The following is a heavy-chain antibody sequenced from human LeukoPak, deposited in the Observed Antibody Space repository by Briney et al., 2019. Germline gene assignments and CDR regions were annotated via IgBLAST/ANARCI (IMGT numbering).Heavy chain of an antibody. Sequence: GGSLRLSCTASGFTFGDYAMSWFRQAPGKGLEWVGFIRSKAYGGTTEYAASVKGRFTTSRDDSKSIAYLQMNSLKTEDTAVYYCTGYIVVVVAAMYWGQGTLVTVSS. CDR1: GFTFGDYA. V-gene: IGHV3-49*03. CDR2: IRSKAYGGTT. J-gene: IGHJ4*02. D-gene: IGHD2-15*01. CDR3: TGYIVVVVAAMY.